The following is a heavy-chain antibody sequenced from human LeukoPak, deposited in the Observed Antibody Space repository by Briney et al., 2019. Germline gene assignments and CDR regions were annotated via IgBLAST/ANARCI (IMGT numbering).Heavy chain of an antibody. J-gene: IGHJ4*02. V-gene: IGHV3-30*04. Sequence: GGSLRLSRAASGFTFSSYAMHWVRQAPGKGLEWVAVISYDGSNKYYADSVKGRFTISRDNSKNTLYLQMNSLRAEDTAVYYCARPLSLYGDYGGFDYWGQGTLVTVSS. CDR1: GFTFSSYA. CDR3: ARPLSLYGDYGGFDY. CDR2: ISYDGSNK. D-gene: IGHD4-17*01.